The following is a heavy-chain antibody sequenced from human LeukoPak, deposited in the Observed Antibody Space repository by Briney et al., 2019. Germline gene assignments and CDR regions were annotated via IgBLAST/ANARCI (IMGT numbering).Heavy chain of an antibody. CDR2: INPNSGGT. Sequence: ASVKVSCKASGYTFTGYYMHWVRQAPGQGVEWMGWINPNSGGTNYAQKFQGRVSMTRDTSISTAYMELSRLRSDDTAVYYCARALKGYCSSTSCYSKDYWGQGTLVTVSS. D-gene: IGHD2-2*02. J-gene: IGHJ4*02. CDR3: ARALKGYCSSTSCYSKDY. CDR1: GYTFTGYY. V-gene: IGHV1-2*02.